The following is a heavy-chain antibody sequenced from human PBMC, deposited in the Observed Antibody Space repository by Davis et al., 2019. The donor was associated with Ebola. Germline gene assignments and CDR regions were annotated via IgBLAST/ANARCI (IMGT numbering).Heavy chain of an antibody. D-gene: IGHD3-22*01. Sequence: GESLKISCAASGFTFSNYWMSWVRQAPGRGLEWVANIQQDGSEKFYVDSVKGRFTISRDNAKNTLYLQMNSLRAEDTAVYYCARHLTYYYDSSGYQTPYYFDYWGQGTLVTVSS. CDR1: GFTFSNYW. J-gene: IGHJ4*02. V-gene: IGHV3-7*01. CDR2: IQQDGSEK. CDR3: ARHLTYYYDSSGYQTPYYFDY.